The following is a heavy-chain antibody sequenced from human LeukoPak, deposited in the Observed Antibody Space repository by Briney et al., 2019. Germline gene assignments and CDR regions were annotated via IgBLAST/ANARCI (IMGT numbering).Heavy chain of an antibody. V-gene: IGHV1-18*01. J-gene: IGHJ6*03. CDR1: GYTFNNYG. CDR3: ARGPLYYYYYMDV. Sequence: ASVKVSCKASGYTFNNYGISWVRQAPGQGLEWVGWISPYNGNTNYAQKLQGRVTMTTDTSTSTAYMELRSLRSDDTAVYYCARGPLYYYYYMDVWGKGTTVTVSS. CDR2: ISPYNGNT.